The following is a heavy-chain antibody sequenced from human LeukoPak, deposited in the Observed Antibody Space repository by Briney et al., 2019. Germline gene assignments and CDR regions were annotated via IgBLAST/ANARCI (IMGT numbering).Heavy chain of an antibody. V-gene: IGHV3-30*02. CDR2: IRYDGSNK. J-gene: IGHJ5*02. Sequence: QPGGSLRLSCAASGFTFSSYGMHWVRQAPGKGLEWVAFIRYDGSNKYYADSVKGRFTISRDHSKNTLYLQMNSLRAEGTAVYYCAKPLRNHCSGGSCQPGFDPWGQGTLVTVSS. CDR3: AKPLRNHCSGGSCQPGFDP. CDR1: GFTFSSYG. D-gene: IGHD2-15*01.